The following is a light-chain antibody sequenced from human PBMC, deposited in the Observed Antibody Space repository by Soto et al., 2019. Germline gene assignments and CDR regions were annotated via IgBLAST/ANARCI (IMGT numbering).Light chain of an antibody. J-gene: IGLJ2*01. V-gene: IGLV2-8*01. CDR2: EVN. Sequence: QSVLTQPPSASGSPGQSVTISCTGTSSDVGGYNYVSWYQQHTGKAPKLMIYEVNKLPSGVPDRFSGSKSGNTAFLTVSGLQAEDEADYYCSSYAGSNNFVVFGGGTNLTVL. CDR1: SSDVGGYNY. CDR3: SSYAGSNNFVV.